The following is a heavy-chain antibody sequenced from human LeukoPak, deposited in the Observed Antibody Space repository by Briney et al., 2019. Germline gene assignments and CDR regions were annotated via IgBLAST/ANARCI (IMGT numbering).Heavy chain of an antibody. J-gene: IGHJ4*02. CDR3: ARDHITGTTIYYFDY. Sequence: ASVKVSCKVSGYTLTELSMHWVRQAPGQGLEWMGIINPSGGSTSYAQKFQGRVTMTRDTSTSTVYMELSSLRSEDTAVYYCARDHITGTTIYYFDYWGQGTLVTVSS. V-gene: IGHV1-46*01. D-gene: IGHD1-20*01. CDR2: INPSGGST. CDR1: GYTLTELS.